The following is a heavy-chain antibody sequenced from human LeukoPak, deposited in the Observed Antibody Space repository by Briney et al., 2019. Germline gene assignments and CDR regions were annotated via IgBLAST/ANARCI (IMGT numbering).Heavy chain of an antibody. V-gene: IGHV3-23*01. Sequence: HPGGSLRLSCAAAGFTFSGHAMSWVRQAPGKGLEWVSGISSAGGSTYYAASVKGRFTISRDNSKNMLYLQMNSLRAEDTAIYYCAKDWSTYSSTYYFDSWGQGTLVTVSS. CDR3: AKDWSTYSSTYYFDS. D-gene: IGHD2-2*01. J-gene: IGHJ4*02. CDR2: ISSAGGST. CDR1: GFTFSGHA.